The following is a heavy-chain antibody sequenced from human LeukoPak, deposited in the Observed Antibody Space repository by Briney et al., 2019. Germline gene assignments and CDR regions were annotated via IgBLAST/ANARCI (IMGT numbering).Heavy chain of an antibody. D-gene: IGHD3-22*01. V-gene: IGHV3-66*01. CDR3: AREAARSSSGYLYYFDY. CDR2: IYSGGST. CDR1: GFTVSSNY. Sequence: GGSLRLSCAASGFTVSSNYMSWVRQAPGKGLEWVSVIYSGGSTYYADSVKGRFTTSRDNSKNTLYLQMNSLRAEDTAVYYCAREAARSSSGYLYYFDYWGQGTLVTVSS. J-gene: IGHJ4*02.